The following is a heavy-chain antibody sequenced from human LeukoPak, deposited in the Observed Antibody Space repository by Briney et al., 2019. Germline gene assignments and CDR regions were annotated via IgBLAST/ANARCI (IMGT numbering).Heavy chain of an antibody. CDR1: GFIFSHFW. Sequence: GGSLRLSCAASGFIFSHFWMNWVRLAPGKGLEWVATIKHDGSERFYVDSVKGRFTISRDNAKNSLVLLMNSLRAEDTAVYYCVTFWTGYYTLPFAYWAQGTLVTVSS. CDR3: VTFWTGYYTLPFAY. D-gene: IGHD3/OR15-3a*01. CDR2: IKHDGSER. V-gene: IGHV3-7*01. J-gene: IGHJ4*02.